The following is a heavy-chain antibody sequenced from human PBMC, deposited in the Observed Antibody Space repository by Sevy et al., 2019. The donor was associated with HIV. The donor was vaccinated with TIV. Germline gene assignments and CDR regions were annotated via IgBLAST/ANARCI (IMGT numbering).Heavy chain of an antibody. J-gene: IGHJ4*02. CDR1: GFTFRTYA. CDR3: ARGLLLPDY. Sequence: GGSLRLSCTASGFTFRTYAMSWVRQAPGKGLDWVSGKGLEWVSAISGSDSTYYADSVKGRFTISRDNAKNSLYLQMNSLRAEDTAVYYCARGLLLPDYWGQGTLVTVSS. D-gene: IGHD3-22*01. CDR2: ISGSDST. V-gene: IGHV3-23*01.